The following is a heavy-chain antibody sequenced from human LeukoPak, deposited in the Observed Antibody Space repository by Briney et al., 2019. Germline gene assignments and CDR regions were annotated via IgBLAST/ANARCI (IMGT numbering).Heavy chain of an antibody. J-gene: IGHJ5*02. V-gene: IGHV1-69*13. Sequence: SVKVSCKASGGTFSSYAISWVRQAPGQGLEWMGGIIPIFGTANYAQKFQGRVTITADESTSTDYMELSSLRSEDTAVYYCARGYCSSTSCYIFKQNWFDPWGQGTLVTVSS. CDR3: ARGYCSSTSCYIFKQNWFDP. CDR2: IIPIFGTA. D-gene: IGHD2-2*02. CDR1: GGTFSSYA.